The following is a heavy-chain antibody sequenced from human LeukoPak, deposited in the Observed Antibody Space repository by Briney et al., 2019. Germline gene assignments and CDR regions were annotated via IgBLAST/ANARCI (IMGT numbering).Heavy chain of an antibody. Sequence: PGGSLRLSCAVSGITLSNYGMSWVRQAPGKGLEWVAGISGSGGSTYYADSVKGRFTIFRDNSKNTLYLQMISLRAEDTAVYFCAKRGVVIRVILVGFHKEAYYFDSWGQGALVTVSS. CDR1: GITLSNYG. D-gene: IGHD3-22*01. CDR3: AKRGVVIRVILVGFHKEAYYFDS. V-gene: IGHV3-23*01. CDR2: ISGSGGST. J-gene: IGHJ4*02.